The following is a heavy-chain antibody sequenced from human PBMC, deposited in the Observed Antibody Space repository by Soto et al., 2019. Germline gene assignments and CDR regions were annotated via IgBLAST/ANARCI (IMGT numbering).Heavy chain of an antibody. CDR1: GYTFTSYG. V-gene: IGHV1-18*04. CDR3: ARDLPWRVATTAYYYYGMDV. Sequence: GASVKVSCKASGYTFTSYGISWVRQAPGQGLEWMGWISAYNGNTNYAQKLQGRVTMTTDTSTSTAYMELRSLRSDDTAVYYCARDLPWRVATTAYYYYGMDVWGQRTTVTASS. D-gene: IGHD5-12*01. CDR2: ISAYNGNT. J-gene: IGHJ6*02.